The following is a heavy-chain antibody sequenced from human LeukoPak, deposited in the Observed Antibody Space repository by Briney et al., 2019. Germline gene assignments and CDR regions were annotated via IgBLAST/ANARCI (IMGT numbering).Heavy chain of an antibody. V-gene: IGHV1-2*02. CDR3: ARDRDVYCSSTSCYIFDY. CDR1: GYTFTGYY. Sequence: GASVKVSCKASGYTFTGYYMHWERQAPGQGLEWMGWINPNSGGTNSAQKFQGRVTMTRDTSISTAYMELSRLTPDDTAVYYCARDRDVYCSSTSCYIFDYWGQGTLVTVSS. D-gene: IGHD2-2*02. J-gene: IGHJ4*02. CDR2: INPNSGGT.